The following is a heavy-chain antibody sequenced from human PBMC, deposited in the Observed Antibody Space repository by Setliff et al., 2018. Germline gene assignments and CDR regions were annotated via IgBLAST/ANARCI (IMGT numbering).Heavy chain of an antibody. CDR1: GFSISDHY. J-gene: IGHJ4*02. Sequence: GGSLRLSCAASGFSISDHYMDWVRQAPGKGLEWVGRTKNKANAGYMEYAASVKDRFIISRDDSKNSLYLQMYSLKSDDTAVYYCVRAVVIRGSKPLDYWGQGALVTVSS. CDR2: TKNKANAGYM. CDR3: VRAVVIRGSKPLDY. V-gene: IGHV3-72*01. D-gene: IGHD3-10*01.